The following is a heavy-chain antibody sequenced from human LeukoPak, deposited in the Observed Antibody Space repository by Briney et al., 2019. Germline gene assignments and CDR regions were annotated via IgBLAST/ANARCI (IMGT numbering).Heavy chain of an antibody. CDR1: GFTFSMYA. CDR3: AKARYYDFWSGYKGDAFDI. CDR2: ISGSGGHT. J-gene: IGHJ3*02. V-gene: IGHV3-23*01. D-gene: IGHD3-3*01. Sequence: GGSLGLSCAASGFTFSMYAMTWVRQAPGKGLEWVSAISGSGGHTYYADSVKGRFTISSDSSKNTLFLQMNSLRAEDTAVYYCAKARYYDFWSGYKGDAFDIWGQGTMVAVSS.